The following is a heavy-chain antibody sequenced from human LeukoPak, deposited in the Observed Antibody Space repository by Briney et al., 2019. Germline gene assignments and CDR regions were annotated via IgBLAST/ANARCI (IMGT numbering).Heavy chain of an antibody. CDR3: ATSLGGYDFLDAFDI. CDR1: GYTFTSYG. D-gene: IGHD5-12*01. CDR2: ISAYNGNT. J-gene: IGHJ3*02. Sequence: ASVKVSCKASGYTFTSYGISWVRQAPGQGLEWMGWISAYNGNTNCAQKLQGRVTMTTDTSTSTAYMELRSLRSDDTAVYYCATSLGGYDFLDAFDIWGQGTMVTVSS. V-gene: IGHV1-18*01.